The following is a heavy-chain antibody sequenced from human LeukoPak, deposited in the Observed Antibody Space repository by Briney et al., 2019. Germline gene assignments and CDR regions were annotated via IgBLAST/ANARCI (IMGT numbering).Heavy chain of an antibody. D-gene: IGHD2-2*01. CDR1: AGSFSGNY. CDR3: ARGRAPRLPKDIGVVPAAMELNY. Sequence: SETLSLTCAVYAGSFSGNYWSWIRQPPGKGLEWIGEINHSGSTHYNPSLKSRVTIAVDTSKNHFSLKLSSVTAAGTAVYYCARGRAPRLPKDIGVVPAAMELNYWGEGTLVTVSS. J-gene: IGHJ4*02. CDR2: INHSGST. V-gene: IGHV4-34*01.